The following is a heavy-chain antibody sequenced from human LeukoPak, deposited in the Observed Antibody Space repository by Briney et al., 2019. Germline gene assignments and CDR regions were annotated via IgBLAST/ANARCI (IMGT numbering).Heavy chain of an antibody. CDR3: AKSRGDGYNEFDY. Sequence: GGSLRLSCAASGFTFDDYAMHWVRQAPGKGLEWVSLISWDGGSTYYADSMKGRFTISRDNAKNSLYLQMNSLRAEDTALYYCAKSRGDGYNEFDYWGQGTLVTVSS. D-gene: IGHD5-24*01. V-gene: IGHV3-43D*03. CDR1: GFTFDDYA. J-gene: IGHJ4*02. CDR2: ISWDGGST.